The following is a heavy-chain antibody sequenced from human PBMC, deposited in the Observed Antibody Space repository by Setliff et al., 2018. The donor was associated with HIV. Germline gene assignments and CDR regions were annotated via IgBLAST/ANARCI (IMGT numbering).Heavy chain of an antibody. CDR3: ARVPVAGANWFDP. CDR1: DGSTSSSSYY. J-gene: IGHJ5*02. Sequence: SETLSLTCSVSDGSTSSSSYYWGWIRQAPGKGLEWIGTMYYGGITYYNPSLKSRITISVDRSKNLFSLKLISVTAADQGVYYCARVPVAGANWFDPWGLGTLVTVSS. D-gene: IGHD2-21*01. CDR2: MYYGGIT. V-gene: IGHV4-39*01.